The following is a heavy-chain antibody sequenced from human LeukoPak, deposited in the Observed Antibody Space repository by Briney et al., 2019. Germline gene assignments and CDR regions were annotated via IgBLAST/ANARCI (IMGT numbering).Heavy chain of an antibody. CDR3: ARGVAMLVRGVITPNWFDP. Sequence: SETLSLTCAVSGGSISSSDWWSWVLQPPGKGLEWIVEIYHSGSTNYNPSLKSRVTISVDKFKNQFSLKLTSVTAADTAVYYCARGVAMLVRGVITPNWFDPWGQGTLVTVSS. V-gene: IGHV4-4*02. CDR1: GGSISSSDW. CDR2: IYHSGST. D-gene: IGHD3-10*01. J-gene: IGHJ5*02.